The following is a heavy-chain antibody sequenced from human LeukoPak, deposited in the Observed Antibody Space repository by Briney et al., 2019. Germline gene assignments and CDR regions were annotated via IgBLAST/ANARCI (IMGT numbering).Heavy chain of an antibody. Sequence: GGSLRLSCAASGFSFHDFTMHWVRQAPGKGLEWVSVMSWDGGSIYYADSVKGRFTISRDNSKNSLYLQMNSLRTEDTALYYCARVDSRGQTRGAFDIGGQGTMVSVFS. CDR2: MSWDGGSI. D-gene: IGHD3-22*01. V-gene: IGHV3-43*01. CDR1: GFSFHDFT. CDR3: ARVDSRGQTRGAFDI. J-gene: IGHJ3*02.